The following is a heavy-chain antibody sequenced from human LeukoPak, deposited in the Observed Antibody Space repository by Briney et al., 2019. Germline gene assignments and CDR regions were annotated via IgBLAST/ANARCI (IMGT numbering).Heavy chain of an antibody. Sequence: SETLSLTCAVYGGSFSGYYWSWLRQPPGKGLEWIGEINHSGSTNYNPSLKSRVTISVDTSKNQFSLKLSSVTAADTAVYYCARSRGYYYDSSAPRIYGMDVWGQGTTVTVSS. CDR2: INHSGST. CDR3: ARSRGYYYDSSAPRIYGMDV. D-gene: IGHD3-22*01. CDR1: GGSFSGYY. J-gene: IGHJ6*02. V-gene: IGHV4-34*01.